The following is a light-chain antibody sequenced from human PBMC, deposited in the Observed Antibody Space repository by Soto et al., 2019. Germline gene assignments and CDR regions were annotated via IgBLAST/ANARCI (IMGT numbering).Light chain of an antibody. CDR3: QHYARSVGT. Sequence: EIVLTQSPGTLSLSPGERATVSCRASQRASSSYFAWYQQKPGQDPRLLISGASNRATGIPDRFSGSGSGTDFTLTISRLEPAAFAVYYCQHYARSVGTFGQGTRVEIK. V-gene: IGKV3-20*01. CDR2: GAS. J-gene: IGKJ1*01. CDR1: QRASSSY.